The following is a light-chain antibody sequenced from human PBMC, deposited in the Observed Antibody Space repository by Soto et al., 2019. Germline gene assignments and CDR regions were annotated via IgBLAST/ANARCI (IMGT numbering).Light chain of an antibody. CDR1: QSVRNSY. J-gene: IGKJ2*01. CDR2: GAS. CDR3: QQDGSSPYT. Sequence: EILLTQSPGTLSLSPGERATLSCRASQSVRNSYLAWYQQKPGQAPRLLIYGASVRSTGIPDKFSGSGSGTDYTLNLSRLQPEDFEVDYCQQDGSSPYTFGQGTKLEI. V-gene: IGKV3-20*01.